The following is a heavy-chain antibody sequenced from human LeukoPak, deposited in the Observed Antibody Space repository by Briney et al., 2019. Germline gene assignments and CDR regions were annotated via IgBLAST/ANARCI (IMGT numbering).Heavy chain of an antibody. CDR1: GFTFGDYA. J-gene: IGHJ6*02. Sequence: GGSLRLSCTASGFTFGDYAMSWVRQAPGKVLEWVGFIRRKAYGGTTEYAASVKGRFTISRDDSKSIAYLQMNSLKTEDTAFYYCTRGPILLWVHNGMDVWGQGTTVTVSS. CDR3: TRGPILLWVHNGMDV. D-gene: IGHD3-10*01. V-gene: IGHV3-49*04. CDR2: IRRKAYGGTT.